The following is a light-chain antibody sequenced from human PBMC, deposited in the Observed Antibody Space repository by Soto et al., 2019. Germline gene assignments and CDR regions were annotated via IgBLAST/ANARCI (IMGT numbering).Light chain of an antibody. Sequence: QYALTQPASVSGSPGQSITISCTGTSSDVGGYNYVSWYQQHPGKAPKLMIYEVSNRPSGVSNRFSGSKSGNTASLTISGLQAEDEADYYCSSYTSSIWVFGGGTKVTVL. CDR3: SSYTSSIWV. CDR2: EVS. CDR1: SSDVGGYNY. J-gene: IGLJ3*02. V-gene: IGLV2-14*01.